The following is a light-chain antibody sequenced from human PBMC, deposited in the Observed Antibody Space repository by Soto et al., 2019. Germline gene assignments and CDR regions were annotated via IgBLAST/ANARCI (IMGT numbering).Light chain of an antibody. CDR1: QSLVHRSGNTY. CDR3: MQGTQLSWT. J-gene: IGKJ1*01. Sequence: DIVMTQTPLLSPVTVGQPASISCRSSQSLVHRSGNTYVSWLQQRPGKSPELLIYKISNGFSGVPDRFSGSGAGTSFALQISRVEAYDVGVYYCMQGTQLSWTCGQGTKVEI. CDR2: KIS. V-gene: IGKV2-24*01.